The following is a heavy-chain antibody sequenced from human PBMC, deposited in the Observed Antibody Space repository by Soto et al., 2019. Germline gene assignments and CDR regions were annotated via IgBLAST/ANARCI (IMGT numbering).Heavy chain of an antibody. Sequence: EVQLLESGGGLVQPGGSLRLSCAASGFTFSSFAMNWVRRAPGKGLEWVSGITGSGASTFYADSVKGRFTISRDNSKNTLYLQMNSLRAEDTALYYCAKECSPRSKGSFDYWGQGTLVTVSS. CDR3: AKECSPRSKGSFDY. CDR1: GFTFSSFA. V-gene: IGHV3-23*01. J-gene: IGHJ4*02. D-gene: IGHD3-10*02. CDR2: ITGSGAST.